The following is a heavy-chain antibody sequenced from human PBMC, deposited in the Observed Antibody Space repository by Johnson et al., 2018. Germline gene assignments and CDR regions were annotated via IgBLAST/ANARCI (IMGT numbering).Heavy chain of an antibody. CDR1: GFTFSNYW. CDR3: ARDNGYSTPFDT. D-gene: IGHD1-26*01. V-gene: IGHV3-74*01. CDR2: ITSDGRNT. J-gene: IGHJ3*02. Sequence: VQLQESGGTLVQPGGSLRLSCAASGFTFSNYWIHWVRQAPGEGLVWVSRITSDGRNTDYAGSVKGRFTLSRDNTRNMVYLQMNSLRVEDTAVYYCARDNGYSTPFDTWGQGTMVTISS.